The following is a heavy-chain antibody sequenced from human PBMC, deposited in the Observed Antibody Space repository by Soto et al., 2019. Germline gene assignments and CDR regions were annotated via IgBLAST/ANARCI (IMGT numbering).Heavy chain of an antibody. CDR2: IVVGSGNT. CDR3: ASTGYYYDSSGGDY. D-gene: IGHD3-22*01. CDR1: GFTFPSSA. J-gene: IGHJ4*02. V-gene: IGHV1-58*01. Sequence: QMQLVQSGPEVKKPGTSVKVSCKAPGFTFPSSAVQWVQQTREQRLEWLGWIVVGSGNTNYAQKFQERVTITRDMSTSTAYMELSSLRSEDTAVYYCASTGYYYDSSGGDYWGQGTLVTVSS.